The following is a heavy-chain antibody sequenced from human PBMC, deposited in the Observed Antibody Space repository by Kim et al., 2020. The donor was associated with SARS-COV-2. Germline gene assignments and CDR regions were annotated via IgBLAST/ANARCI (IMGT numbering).Heavy chain of an antibody. D-gene: IGHD3-3*01. CDR2: IYYSGST. CDR3: ARVLGAITIFGVVIVNWFDP. J-gene: IGHJ5*02. CDR1: GGSISSGGYY. Sequence: SETLSLTCTVSGGSISSGGYYWSWIRQHPGKGLEWIGYIYYSGSTYYNPSLKSRVTISVDTSKNQFSLKLSSVTAADTAVYYCARVLGAITIFGVVIVNWFDPWGQGTLVPVPS. V-gene: IGHV4-31*03.